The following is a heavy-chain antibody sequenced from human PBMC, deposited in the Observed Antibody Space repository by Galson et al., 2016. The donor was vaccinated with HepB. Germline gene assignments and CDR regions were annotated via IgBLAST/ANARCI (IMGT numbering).Heavy chain of an antibody. CDR2: ISGSGGST. CDR3: ASSGYSSSWYDY. CDR1: GFTFSSYA. D-gene: IGHD6-13*01. V-gene: IGHV3-23*01. Sequence: SLRLSCAASGFTFSSYAMSWVRQAPGKGLEWVSPISGSGGSTYYADSVKGRFTISRDNSKTTLYLQMNSLRAEDTAVYYCASSGYSSSWYDYWGQGTLVTVSS. J-gene: IGHJ4*02.